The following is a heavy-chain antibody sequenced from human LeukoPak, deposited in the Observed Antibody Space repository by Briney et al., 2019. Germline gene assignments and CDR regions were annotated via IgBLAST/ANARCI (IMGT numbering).Heavy chain of an antibody. D-gene: IGHD1-26*01. V-gene: IGHV3-23*01. CDR3: ATSIVGLTYDEHFQH. CDR1: GFTFHYYA. J-gene: IGHJ1*01. CDR2: ISGNGGSI. Sequence: GSLRLSCAASGFTFHYYAMTWVRQAPGQGLEWISIISGNGGSIYYAESVQGRFTISRDNSKNTLYLQLNGLRAEDTAVYYCATSIVGLTYDEHFQHWGQGTLVTVSS.